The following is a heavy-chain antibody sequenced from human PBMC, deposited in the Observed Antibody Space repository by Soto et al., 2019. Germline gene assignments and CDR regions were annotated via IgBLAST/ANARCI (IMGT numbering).Heavy chain of an antibody. CDR2: INHSGST. CDR1: GGSFSGYD. D-gene: IGHD3-16*01. CDR3: AGGRLRLGRYYFYYYMDA. V-gene: IGHV4-34*01. J-gene: IGHJ6*03. Sequence: SETLSLTCAVYGGSFSGYDWCWIRLPPGKGMEWIGEINHSGSTNYNPSLKSRVTISVDTSKNQFSLKLSSVTAAATAVYYDAGGRLRLGRYYFYYYMDALGKGTTVTVPS.